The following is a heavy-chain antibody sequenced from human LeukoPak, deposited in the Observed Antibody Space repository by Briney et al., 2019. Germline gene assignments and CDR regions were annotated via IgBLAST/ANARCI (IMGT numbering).Heavy chain of an antibody. CDR1: GYTFTSYG. V-gene: IGHV1-18*01. J-gene: IGHJ4*02. Sequence: ASVKVSCKASGYTFTSYGISWVRQAPGQGLEWMGWISAYNGNTNYAQKLQGRVTMTTDTSTSTAYMELRSLRSDDTAVYYCARDRGYYDILTGYYKPSDYWGQGTLVTVSS. D-gene: IGHD3-9*01. CDR2: ISAYNGNT. CDR3: ARDRGYYDILTGYYKPSDY.